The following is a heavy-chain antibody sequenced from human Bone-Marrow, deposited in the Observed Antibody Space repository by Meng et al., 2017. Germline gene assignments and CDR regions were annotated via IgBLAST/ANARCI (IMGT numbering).Heavy chain of an antibody. J-gene: IGHJ5*02. V-gene: IGHV1-69*06. CDR1: GGTFSSYA. CDR2: IIPIFGTA. Sequence: SVQVSCKASGGTFSSYAISWVRQAPGQGLEWMGGIIPIFGTANYAQKFQGRVTLTADKSTSTAYMELSSLRSEDTAVYYCARDDRYYDSSGYYTWGQGTLVTVSS. D-gene: IGHD3-22*01. CDR3: ARDDRYYDSSGYYT.